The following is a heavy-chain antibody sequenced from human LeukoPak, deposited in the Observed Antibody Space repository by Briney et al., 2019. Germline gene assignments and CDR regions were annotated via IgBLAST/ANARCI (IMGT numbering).Heavy chain of an antibody. CDR1: GFTFSDYD. V-gene: IGHV3-13*01. CDR2: IGTAGDT. J-gene: IGHJ4*02. CDR3: ARVAKERVGGVYYFDY. D-gene: IGHD1-1*01. Sequence: PGGSLRLSCAASGFTFSDYDMHWGRQATGKGLEWVSAIGTAGDTYYTGSVKGRFTISRENAKNSLYLQMNSLRAGDTAVYYCARVAKERVGGVYYFDYWGQGTLVTVSS.